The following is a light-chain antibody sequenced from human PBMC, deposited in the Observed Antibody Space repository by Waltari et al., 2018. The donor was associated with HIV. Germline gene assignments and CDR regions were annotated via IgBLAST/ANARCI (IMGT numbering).Light chain of an antibody. Sequence: ILMTQSPATLSVSPGERVALSCRPSQSVGSNLAWYQQKPGQAPRLLIYDASSRATGIPASFSGSGSGTEFTLTISNLQSEDFAVYYCQQYNNWPPLTFGGGTKVEIK. CDR3: QQYNNWPPLT. J-gene: IGKJ4*01. V-gene: IGKV3-15*01. CDR1: QSVGSN. CDR2: DAS.